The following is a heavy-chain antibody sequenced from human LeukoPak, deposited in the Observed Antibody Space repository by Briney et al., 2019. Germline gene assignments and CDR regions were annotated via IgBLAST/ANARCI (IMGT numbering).Heavy chain of an antibody. V-gene: IGHV3-23*01. CDR2: ISGSGGSK. CDR3: AKDTYDFWSGYFFDY. D-gene: IGHD3-3*01. Sequence: SGGSLRLSCAASGFTFSSYAMTWVRQAPGKGLEWVSAISGSGGSKYYADSVKGRFTISRDNSKNTLYLQMNSLRAEDTAVYYCAKDTYDFWSGYFFDYWGQGTLVTVSS. CDR1: GFTFSSYA. J-gene: IGHJ4*02.